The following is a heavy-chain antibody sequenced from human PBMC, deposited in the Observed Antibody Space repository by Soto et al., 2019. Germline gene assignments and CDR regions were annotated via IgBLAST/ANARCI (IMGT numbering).Heavy chain of an antibody. J-gene: IGHJ4*02. Sequence: XSVKVTCTPAGYTFTSSGISWVRRSPGQGLEWMGWISGYNGNTNYAQKFRCRVTMTTDTSTTTAYMEVRSLRSDDTAVYYCARSGSSWNLREFDSWAQGTLVTVSS. V-gene: IGHV1-18*01. CDR1: GYTFTSSG. CDR2: ISGYNGNT. D-gene: IGHD6-13*01. CDR3: ARSGSSWNLREFDS.